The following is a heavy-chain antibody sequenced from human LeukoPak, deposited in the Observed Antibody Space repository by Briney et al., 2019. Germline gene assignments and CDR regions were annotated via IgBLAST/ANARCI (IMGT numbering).Heavy chain of an antibody. CDR2: INHSGST. CDR1: GGSFSGYY. D-gene: IGHD3-16*01. V-gene: IGHV4-34*01. Sequence: PSETLSLTCAVYGGSFSGYYWSWIRQPPGKGLEWIGEINHSGSTNYNPSLKSRVTISVDTSKNQFSLKLSSVTAADTAVYYCARRGGYYYYYMDVWGKGTTVTISS. J-gene: IGHJ6*03. CDR3: ARRGGYYYYYMDV.